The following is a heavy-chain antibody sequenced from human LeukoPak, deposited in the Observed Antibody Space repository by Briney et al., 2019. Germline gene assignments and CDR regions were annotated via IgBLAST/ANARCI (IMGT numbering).Heavy chain of an antibody. D-gene: IGHD5-24*01. CDR3: ARGGHGHTQNDY. CDR2: INPNTGGT. CDR1: GYTFTDYH. Sequence: GASVKVSCKASGYTFTDYHIHWVRQAPGQGLEWMGWINPNTGGTNYAQNLQGRVTMTRDTSITTSYMELSSLLSDDTALYYCARGGHGHTQNDYWGQGTLVTVSS. J-gene: IGHJ4*02. V-gene: IGHV1-2*02.